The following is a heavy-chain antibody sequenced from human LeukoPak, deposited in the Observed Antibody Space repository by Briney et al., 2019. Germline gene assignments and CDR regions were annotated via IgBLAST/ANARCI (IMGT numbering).Heavy chain of an antibody. V-gene: IGHV4-34*01. D-gene: IGHD3-10*01. Sequence: SETLSLTCAVYGGSFSGFFWTWIRQPPGKGLEWIGEINHSAGTNYNPSLKSRVTISIYTSKNQFSLKVDSVTAADTAVYYCARGRIPDDSGSRGDYFDYWGQGTLVTVSS. CDR1: GGSFSGFF. CDR3: ARGRIPDDSGSRGDYFDY. J-gene: IGHJ4*02. CDR2: INHSAGT.